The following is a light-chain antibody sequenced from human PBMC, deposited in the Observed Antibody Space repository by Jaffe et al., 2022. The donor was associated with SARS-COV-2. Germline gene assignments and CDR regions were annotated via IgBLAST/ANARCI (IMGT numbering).Light chain of an antibody. CDR3: QQANSFPLT. Sequence: DIQMTQSPSSVSASVGDTVTITCRASQGISRWLAWYQQKPGKAPNLLIYTASNLQSGVPSRFSGSGSGTDFTLTIRSLQPEDFATYYCQQANSFPLTFGGGTKVEIK. CDR2: TAS. J-gene: IGKJ4*01. V-gene: IGKV1-12*01. CDR1: QGISRW.